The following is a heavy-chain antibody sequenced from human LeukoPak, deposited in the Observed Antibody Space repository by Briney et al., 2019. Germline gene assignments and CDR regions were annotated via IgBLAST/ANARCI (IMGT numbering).Heavy chain of an antibody. CDR2: IYHSGSST. Sequence: SETLSLTCTLSGGSISSYYWTWMRQAPGKGLEWIGYIYHSGSSTYYNPSLNSRLSISVDTSKNQISLKLSSVTAADTAVYYCARHGSRVMATIEDYWGQGTLVIVSS. CDR1: GGSISSYY. CDR3: ARHGSRVMATIEDY. J-gene: IGHJ4*02. V-gene: IGHV4-59*01. D-gene: IGHD5-12*01.